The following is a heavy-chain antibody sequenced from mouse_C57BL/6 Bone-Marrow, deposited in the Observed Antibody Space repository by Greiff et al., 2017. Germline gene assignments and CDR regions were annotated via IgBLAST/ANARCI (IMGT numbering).Heavy chain of an antibody. J-gene: IGHJ3*01. Sequence: EVKLMESGGGLVQPGGSLKLSCAASGFTFSDYYMYWVRQTPEKRLEWVAYISNGGGSTYYPDTVKGRFTISRDNAKNPLYLQMSRLKSEDTAMYYCARHGEDNWPFAYWGQGTLVTVSA. CDR2: ISNGGGST. V-gene: IGHV5-12*01. CDR1: GFTFSDYY. D-gene: IGHD4-1*01. CDR3: ARHGEDNWPFAY.